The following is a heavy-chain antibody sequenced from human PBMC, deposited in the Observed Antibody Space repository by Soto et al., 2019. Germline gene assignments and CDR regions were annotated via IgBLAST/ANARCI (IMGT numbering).Heavy chain of an antibody. J-gene: IGHJ4*02. Sequence: QITLKESGPTLVNPTQTLTLTCTFSGFSLSTSGVGVGWIRQPPGKTLEWLALIYWNDDKRYSPSLKSRLTITKDTSKNQVVLTMTNMDPVDTATYYCALRRGGQWLVSFDAWGQGTLVTVSS. V-gene: IGHV2-5*01. CDR1: GFSLSTSGVG. CDR3: ALRRGGQWLVSFDA. CDR2: IYWNDDK. D-gene: IGHD6-19*01.